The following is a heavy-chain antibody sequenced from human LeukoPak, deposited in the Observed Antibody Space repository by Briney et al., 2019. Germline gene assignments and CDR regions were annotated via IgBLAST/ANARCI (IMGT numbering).Heavy chain of an antibody. D-gene: IGHD5-18*01. CDR1: GFTFSDYY. CDR3: ARVEQLWSLFDY. CDR2: ISSSSSYT. J-gene: IGHJ4*02. V-gene: IGHV3-11*06. Sequence: GGSLRLSCAASGFTFSDYYMSWIRQAPGKGLEWVSYISSSSSYTNYADSVKGRFTISRDNAKNSLYLQMNSLRAADTAVYYCARVEQLWSLFDYWGQGTLVTVSS.